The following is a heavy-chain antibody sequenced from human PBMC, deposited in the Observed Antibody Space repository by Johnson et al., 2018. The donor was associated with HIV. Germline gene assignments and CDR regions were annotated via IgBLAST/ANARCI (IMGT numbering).Heavy chain of an antibody. V-gene: IGHV3-23*04. J-gene: IGHJ3*02. CDR3: AKEEGLAAAVTGEAFDI. CDR2: ISNSGDGT. Sequence: VQLVKSGGGLVQPGGSLRLSCAASGFTFNMYAMIWVRQAPGKGLEWISAISNSGDGTYSADSVKGRFTISRDNSKNTLYLQMNSLRADDTAVYYCAKEEGLAAAVTGEAFDIWGQGTMVTVSS. D-gene: IGHD6-13*01. CDR1: GFTFNMYA.